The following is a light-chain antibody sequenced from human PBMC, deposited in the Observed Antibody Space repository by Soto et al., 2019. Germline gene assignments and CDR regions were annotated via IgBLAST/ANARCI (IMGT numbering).Light chain of an antibody. CDR3: QQSYNAPIT. Sequence: IQMTQSPSSMSASVGDRVTITCRASQSISSYLNWYQQTPGKDHKLLIYAASSLQSGVPLRFSGSGSGTDFTLTISSLQPEDFATYYCQQSYNAPITFGQGTRVEIK. J-gene: IGKJ5*01. CDR1: QSISSY. CDR2: AAS. V-gene: IGKV1-39*01.